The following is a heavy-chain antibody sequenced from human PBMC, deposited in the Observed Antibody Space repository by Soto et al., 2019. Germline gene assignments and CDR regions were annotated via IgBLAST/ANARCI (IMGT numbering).Heavy chain of an antibody. CDR2: MSHSGGT. J-gene: IGHJ3*02. CDR1: GGSVNSGNYY. CDR3: ARVERGTATTVVDAFDI. V-gene: IGHV4-34*01. D-gene: IGHD1-1*01. Sequence: QVQLQQWGAGLLKPSETLSLTCAVFGGSVNSGNYYWSWIRQPPGKGLEWIGEMSHSGGTHFNTSPQSRVPKTVDTSKNKCSMKMRSVTTADTALYYCARVERGTATTVVDAFDIWGPGTMVTVSS.